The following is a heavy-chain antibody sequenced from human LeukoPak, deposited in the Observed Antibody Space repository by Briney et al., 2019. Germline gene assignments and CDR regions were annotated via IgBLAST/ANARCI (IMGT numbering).Heavy chain of an antibody. Sequence: GGSLRLSCTASGFAFGDYAMSWVRQAPGKGLEWVGFIRSKAYGGTTEYAAFVKGRFTISRDDSKSIAYLQMNSLKTEDTAVYYCTREEYWGQGTLVTVSS. CDR3: TREEY. V-gene: IGHV3-49*04. J-gene: IGHJ4*02. CDR1: GFAFGDYA. CDR2: IRSKAYGGTT.